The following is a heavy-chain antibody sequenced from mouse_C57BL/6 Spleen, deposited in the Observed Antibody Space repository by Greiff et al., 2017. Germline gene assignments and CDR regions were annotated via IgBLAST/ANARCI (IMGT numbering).Heavy chain of an antibody. J-gene: IGHJ2*01. CDR3: ARGGGNYENYFDY. D-gene: IGHD2-1*01. CDR2: ISSGSSTI. CDR1: GFTFSDYG. V-gene: IGHV5-17*01. Sequence: EVQRVESGGGLVKPGGSLILSCAASGFTFSDYGMHWVRQAPEKGLEWVAYISSGSSTIYYADTVKGRFTISRDNAKNTLFLQMTSLRSEDTDMYYCARGGGNYENYFDYWGQGTTLTVSS.